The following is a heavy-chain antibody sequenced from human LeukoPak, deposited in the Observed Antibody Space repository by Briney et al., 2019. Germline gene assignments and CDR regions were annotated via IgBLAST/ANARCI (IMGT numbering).Heavy chain of an antibody. J-gene: IGHJ6*04. D-gene: IGHD3-10*01. CDR1: GGTFSSYA. V-gene: IGHV1-69*01. Sequence: SVKVSCKASGGTFSSYAISWVRQAPGQGLEWMGGIIPIFGTANYAQKFQGRVTITADESTGTAYMELSSLRSEDTAVYYCARGRGVIILVSYYYYGMDVWGKGTTVTVSS. CDR3: ARGRGVIILVSYYYYGMDV. CDR2: IIPIFGTA.